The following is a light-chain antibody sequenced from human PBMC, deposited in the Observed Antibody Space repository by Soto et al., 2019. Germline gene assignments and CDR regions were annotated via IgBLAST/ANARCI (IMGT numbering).Light chain of an antibody. CDR3: QHYGYSPWT. CDR1: PSVGGSY. Sequence: EIVLTQSPCTLSLSPGERATLSCRASPSVGGSYLAWFQQKPGQAPRLLIYVASTRATGVPDRFSGSGSAADFSLTINKLEPEDFAVYYCQHYGYSPWTFGQGTKVEIK. V-gene: IGKV3-20*01. CDR2: VAS. J-gene: IGKJ1*01.